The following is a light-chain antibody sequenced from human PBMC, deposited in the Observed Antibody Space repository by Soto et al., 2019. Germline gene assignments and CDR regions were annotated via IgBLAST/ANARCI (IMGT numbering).Light chain of an antibody. CDR2: EVS. CDR3: SSYTRSSSLV. V-gene: IGLV2-14*01. Sequence: QSALTQPASVSGSPGQSITISCTGTSSDVGGYNYVSWYQQHPGKAPKLMIYEVSNRPSGVSNRFSGSKSGNTASLTISGLQAEDEADYYCSSYTRSSSLVFGTGTQLTV. J-gene: IGLJ1*01. CDR1: SSDVGGYNY.